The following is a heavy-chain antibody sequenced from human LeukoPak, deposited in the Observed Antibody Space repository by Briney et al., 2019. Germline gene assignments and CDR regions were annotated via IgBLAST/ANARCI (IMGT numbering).Heavy chain of an antibody. Sequence: GGSLRLSCAASGFTFSSYEMHGVRRAPGKGVGGVSYISSSGSTIYYADSVKGRLTISRDNAKNSLYLQMNSLRAEDTAVYYCARDSSSWYFDYWGQGNLVTVSS. J-gene: IGHJ4*02. D-gene: IGHD6-13*01. CDR1: GFTFSSYE. CDR3: ARDSSSWYFDY. V-gene: IGHV3-48*03. CDR2: ISSSGSTI.